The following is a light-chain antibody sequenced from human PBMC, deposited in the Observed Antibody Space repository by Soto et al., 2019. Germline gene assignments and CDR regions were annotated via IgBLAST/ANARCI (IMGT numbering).Light chain of an antibody. CDR3: CSHAAPSPWV. CDR2: DVT. CDR1: SSDIGSYNR. V-gene: IGLV2-11*01. Sequence: QSSLTQPRSVSGSPGQSVTISCTGTSSDIGSYNRVSWFQQPPGEAPKLIIYDVTKRPSGVPDRFSGSKSGNTASLTISGLQVGEEVVYYCCSHAAPSPWVLGGGT. J-gene: IGLJ2*01.